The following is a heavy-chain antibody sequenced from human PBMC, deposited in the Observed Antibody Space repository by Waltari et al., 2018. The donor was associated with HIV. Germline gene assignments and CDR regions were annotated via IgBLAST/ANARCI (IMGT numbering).Heavy chain of an antibody. Sequence: EVQLVESGGGLVQPGGSLRLSCAASGFTVSRHYMSWVRRAPGKGLEWVSVIYSGAGTYYTDSVKGRFTISGDNSKNTLYLHMNTLRTEDTAVYYCARGGGSGWSRDWYFDLWGRGTLVTVSS. CDR3: ARGGGSGWSRDWYFDL. D-gene: IGHD6-19*01. V-gene: IGHV3-66*02. CDR2: IYSGAGT. J-gene: IGHJ2*01. CDR1: GFTVSRHY.